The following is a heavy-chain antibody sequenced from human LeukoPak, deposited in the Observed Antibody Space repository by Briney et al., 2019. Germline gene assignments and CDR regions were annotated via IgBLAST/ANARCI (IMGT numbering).Heavy chain of an antibody. V-gene: IGHV3-48*01. CDR3: ARRITISGVGYYMDV. J-gene: IGHJ6*03. D-gene: IGHD3-3*01. Sequence: GGSLRLSCAASGFTFSTYSMNWVRQAPGKGLEWVSYISSSSNTIYYADSVKGRFTISRGNAWNSLYLQMNSLRAEDTAVCYCARRITISGVGYYMDVWGKGTTVTVSS. CDR2: ISSSSNTI. CDR1: GFTFSTYS.